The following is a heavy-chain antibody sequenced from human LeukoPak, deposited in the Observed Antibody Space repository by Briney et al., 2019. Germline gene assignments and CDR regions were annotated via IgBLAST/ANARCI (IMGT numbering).Heavy chain of an antibody. Sequence: PGGSLRLSCAASGFTFSSSWMHWVRQASGKGLVWVSRISIDGSSTSYADSVKGRFTISRDTAKNTLYLQMNSLRAEDTAVYYCARLQPYSSPDCWGQGTLVTVSS. CDR2: ISIDGSST. V-gene: IGHV3-74*01. CDR1: GFTFSSSW. J-gene: IGHJ4*02. CDR3: ARLQPYSSPDC. D-gene: IGHD6-13*01.